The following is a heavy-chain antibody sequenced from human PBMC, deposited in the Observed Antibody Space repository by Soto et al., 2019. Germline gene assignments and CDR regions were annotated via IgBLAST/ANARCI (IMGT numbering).Heavy chain of an antibody. D-gene: IGHD1-26*01. CDR1: GSTFNNFA. CDR2: IVVMSNTA. CDR3: ARAIKRWEVHYYFDY. V-gene: IGHV1-69*06. J-gene: IGHJ4*02. Sequence: QVVLLQSGAEVKEPGSSVRVSCKVSGSTFNNFAFSWVRQAPGHGPEWMGGIVVMSNTADYSQRFRDRVTITADTSTNTLYMELGSLTFEDTAVYYCARAIKRWEVHYYFDYWGQGTQVIVSS.